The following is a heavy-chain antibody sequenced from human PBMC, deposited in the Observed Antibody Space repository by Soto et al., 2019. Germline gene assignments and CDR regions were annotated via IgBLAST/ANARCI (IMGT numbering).Heavy chain of an antibody. D-gene: IGHD3-16*01. CDR1: GFSFSTYA. Sequence: PGGSLRLSCAASGFSFSTYAMSWVRQAPGKGLEWVSGISAGGSSTYYADSVKGRFTISRDNSKNTLYLQMNSLRAEDTAVYYSAKGEGAFNIGGQGKRATVSS. CDR3: AKGEGAFNI. CDR2: ISAGGSST. V-gene: IGHV3-23*01. J-gene: IGHJ3*02.